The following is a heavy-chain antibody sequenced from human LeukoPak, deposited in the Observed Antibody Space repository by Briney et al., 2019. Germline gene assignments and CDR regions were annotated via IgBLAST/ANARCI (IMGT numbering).Heavy chain of an antibody. J-gene: IGHJ6*02. CDR3: ARGLEGYYDSSGYPPGTVSYGMDV. CDR2: INHSGST. V-gene: IGHV4-34*01. D-gene: IGHD3-22*01. Sequence: PSETLSLTCAVYGGSFSDYYWSWIRQPPGKGLEWIGEINHSGSTNYNPSPKSRVTISVDTSKNRFSLKLSSVTAADTAVYYCARGLEGYYDSSGYPPGTVSYGMDVWGQGTTVTVSS. CDR1: GGSFSDYY.